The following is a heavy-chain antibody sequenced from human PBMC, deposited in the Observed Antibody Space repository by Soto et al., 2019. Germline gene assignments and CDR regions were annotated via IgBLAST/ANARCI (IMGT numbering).Heavy chain of an antibody. Sequence: QVQLQESGPGLVKPSETLSLTCTVSGGSISSDYWSWIRQPPGQGLEWIGYIYYSGSATYNPSLESRVTMSVDTSKNQFSLTLRSVSAADTAVYFCANHRWNGNYFGYWGQGILVTVS. CDR1: GGSISSDY. D-gene: IGHD1-1*01. V-gene: IGHV4-59*08. J-gene: IGHJ4*02. CDR3: ANHRWNGNYFGY. CDR2: IYYSGSA.